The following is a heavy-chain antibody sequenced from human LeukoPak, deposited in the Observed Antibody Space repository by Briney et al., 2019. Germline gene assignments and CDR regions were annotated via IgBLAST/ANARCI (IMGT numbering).Heavy chain of an antibody. CDR1: GFTFSTYW. CDR2: IKQDGSEK. D-gene: IGHD3-9*01. Sequence: GGSLRLSCAASGFTFSTYWMSWVRQAPGKGLEWVANIKQDGSEKYYVDSVKGRFTISRDNAKNSLYLQMNSLRAEDTAVYYCARVLTGYSSLGGDVWGKGTTVTVSS. V-gene: IGHV3-7*03. CDR3: ARVLTGYSSLGGDV. J-gene: IGHJ6*04.